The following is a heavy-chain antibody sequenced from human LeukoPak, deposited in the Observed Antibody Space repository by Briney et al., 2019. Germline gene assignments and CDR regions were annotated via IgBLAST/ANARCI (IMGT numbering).Heavy chain of an antibody. CDR1: GFTFSSYG. CDR2: IWYDGSNK. CDR3: AKDRGGSYAFDY. Sequence: GGSLRLSCAASGFTFSSYGMHWVRQAPGKGLEWVAVIWYDGSNKYYADSVKVRFTISRDNYKNTLYLQMNRLTAEDTAVYYCAKDRGGSYAFDYWGQGTLVTVSS. J-gene: IGHJ4*02. D-gene: IGHD1-26*01. V-gene: IGHV3-33*06.